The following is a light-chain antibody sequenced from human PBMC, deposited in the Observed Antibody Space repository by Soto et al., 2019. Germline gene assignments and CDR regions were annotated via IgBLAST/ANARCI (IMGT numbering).Light chain of an antibody. Sequence: QSALTQPASVSGSPGQSITISCTGTSSDVGGYNYVSWYQQHPGKAPKLMIYEVSNRPPGVSNRFSGSKSGNTASLTISGLQAEDEADYYCCSYTSSSTLVVFGTGTKVTVL. CDR1: SSDVGGYNY. V-gene: IGLV2-14*01. CDR2: EVS. CDR3: CSYTSSSTLVV. J-gene: IGLJ1*01.